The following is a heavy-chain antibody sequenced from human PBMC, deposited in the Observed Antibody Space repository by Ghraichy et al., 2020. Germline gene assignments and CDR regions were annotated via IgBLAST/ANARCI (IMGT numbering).Heavy chain of an antibody. Sequence: GGSLRLSCAASGFTFSSYGMHWVRQAPGKGLEWVAFIRYDGSNKYYADSVKGRFTISRDNSKNTLYLQMNSLRAEDTAVYYCAKDRPITMVGIGYFQHWGQGTLVTVSS. V-gene: IGHV3-30*02. J-gene: IGHJ1*01. D-gene: IGHD3-10*01. CDR1: GFTFSSYG. CDR3: AKDRPITMVGIGYFQH. CDR2: IRYDGSNK.